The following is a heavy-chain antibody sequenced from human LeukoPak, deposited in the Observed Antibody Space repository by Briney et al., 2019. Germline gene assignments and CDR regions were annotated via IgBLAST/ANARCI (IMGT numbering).Heavy chain of an antibody. Sequence: PGGSLRLSCAASGFTFSGYWMSWVRQAPGKGLEWVANIKQDGSEKYYVDSVKGRFTISKDNAKNSLYLQMNSLRAEDTAVYYCARMSYFDYWGQGTLVTVSS. V-gene: IGHV3-7*01. CDR3: ARMSYFDY. CDR1: GFTFSGYW. J-gene: IGHJ4*02. CDR2: IKQDGSEK.